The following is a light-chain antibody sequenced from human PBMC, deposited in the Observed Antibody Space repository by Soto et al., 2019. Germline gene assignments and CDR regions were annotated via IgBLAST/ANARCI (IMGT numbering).Light chain of an antibody. V-gene: IGKV1-5*03. Sequence: DIQMTQSPSSLSASVGDRVTITCRASQIINTWLAWYQQKPWKAPKPVIYRASNLVNGVPSRFSGSGSGTEFTLTISSLQPDDFSIYYCQQYETSSGTFGPGTKVDL. CDR1: QIINTW. CDR3: QQYETSSGT. CDR2: RAS. J-gene: IGKJ3*01.